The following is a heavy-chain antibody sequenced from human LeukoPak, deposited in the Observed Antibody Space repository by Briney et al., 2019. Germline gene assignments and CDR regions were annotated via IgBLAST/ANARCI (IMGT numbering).Heavy chain of an antibody. D-gene: IGHD3-22*01. CDR1: GGSFSGHS. V-gene: IGHV4-34*01. J-gene: IGHJ4*02. CDR3: ARXVHVSMIVVILSDYFDY. Sequence: PSETLSLTCAVYGGSFSGHSWSWIRQAPGRGLEWIGEISHTGSINYNPSLKSRVTISADTSKNQFSLRLSSVTAADTAVYYCARXVHVSMIVVILSDYFDYWGRGTLVSVSS. CDR2: ISHTGSI.